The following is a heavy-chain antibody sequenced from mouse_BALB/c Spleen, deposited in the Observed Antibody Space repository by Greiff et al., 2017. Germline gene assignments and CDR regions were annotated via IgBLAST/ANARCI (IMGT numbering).Heavy chain of an antibody. D-gene: IGHD1-1*01. V-gene: IGHV5-17*02. CDR1: GFTFSSFG. Sequence: EVMLVESGGGLVQPGGSRKLSCAASGFTFSSFGMHWVRQAPEKGLEWVAYISSGSSTIYYADTVKGRFTISRDNPKNTLFLQMTSLRSEDTAMYYCARDRGYYGSSYVGFAYWGQGTLVTVSA. J-gene: IGHJ3*01. CDR2: ISSGSSTI. CDR3: ARDRGYYGSSYVGFAY.